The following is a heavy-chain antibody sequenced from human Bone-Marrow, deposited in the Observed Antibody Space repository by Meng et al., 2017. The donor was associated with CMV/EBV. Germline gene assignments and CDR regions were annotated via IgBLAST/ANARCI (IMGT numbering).Heavy chain of an antibody. D-gene: IGHD1-26*01. CDR1: GFTFSSYA. CDR2: ISGSGGST. V-gene: IGHV3-23*01. J-gene: IGHJ4*02. CDR3: VRDASAGATRFDY. Sequence: GGSLRLSCAASGFTFSSYAMSWVRQAPGKGLEWVSAISGSGGSTYYADSVKGRFTISRDNSKNTLYLQMNSLRGEDTAVYFCVRDASAGATRFDYWGQGTRVTGSS.